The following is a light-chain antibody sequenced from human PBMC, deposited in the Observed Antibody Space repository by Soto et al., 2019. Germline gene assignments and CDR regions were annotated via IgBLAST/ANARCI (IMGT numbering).Light chain of an antibody. Sequence: QSALTQPASVSGSPGQSITISCTGTSSDVGGYNYASWYQQHPGKAPKLMIYDVSNRPSGVSNRFSGSKSGNTASLTISGLQAEDEADYYCSSYTSSSIYVFGTGTKVTVL. CDR2: DVS. J-gene: IGLJ1*01. CDR1: SSDVGGYNY. V-gene: IGLV2-14*01. CDR3: SSYTSSSIYV.